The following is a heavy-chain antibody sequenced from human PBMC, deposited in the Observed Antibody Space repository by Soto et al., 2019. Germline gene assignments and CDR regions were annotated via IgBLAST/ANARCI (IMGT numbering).Heavy chain of an antibody. CDR1: GDTISTGGYS. V-gene: IGHV4-30-2*01. D-gene: IGHD6-19*01. Sequence: SETLSLTCGVSGDTISTGGYSWAWIRQPPGKALEWIGHTYHSGNPYYNPSLKSRVIISVDTSKNQFSLKLSSVTAADTAVYYCARAGGLGAVAVDYWGQGTLVTVSS. CDR2: TYHSGNP. J-gene: IGHJ4*02. CDR3: ARAGGLGAVAVDY.